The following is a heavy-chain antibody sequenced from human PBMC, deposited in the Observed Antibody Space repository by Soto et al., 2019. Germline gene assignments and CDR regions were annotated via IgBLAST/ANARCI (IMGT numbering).Heavy chain of an antibody. D-gene: IGHD2-2*01. CDR2: IYYSGRT. Sequence: ASETLSLTCTVSGGSISSSSYYWGWIRQPPGKGLEWIGSIYYSGRTYYGPSLESRVTISVDTSKNQFSLKVSSVTAADTAVFYCARLAGYCSGTSCYGYYGMDVWGQGTTVTVSS. V-gene: IGHV4-39*01. CDR3: ARLAGYCSGTSCYGYYGMDV. J-gene: IGHJ6*02. CDR1: GGSISSSSYY.